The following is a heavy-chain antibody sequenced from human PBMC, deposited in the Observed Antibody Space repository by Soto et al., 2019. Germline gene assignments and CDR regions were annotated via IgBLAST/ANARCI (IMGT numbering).Heavy chain of an antibody. Sequence: QVQLVESGGGVVQPGRSLRLSCAASGFAFSSHGMHWVRQAPGKGLEWAAVIVREGSEKHYADSVKGRFTISRDNSKNTLYLEMNSLRAEDTAVYYCARDDDYDDNGLDSWGQGTLVTVSS. CDR2: IVREGSEK. D-gene: IGHD4-17*01. J-gene: IGHJ5*01. V-gene: IGHV3-33*01. CDR1: GFAFSSHG. CDR3: ARDDDYDDNGLDS.